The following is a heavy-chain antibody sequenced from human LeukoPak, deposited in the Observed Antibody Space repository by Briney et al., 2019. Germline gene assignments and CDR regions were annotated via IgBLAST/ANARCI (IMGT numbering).Heavy chain of an antibody. V-gene: IGHV4-39*07. CDR2: IYYSGST. CDR1: GGSISRSSYY. Sequence: PSETLSLTCTVSGGSISRSSYYWGWIRQPPGKGLEWIGSIYYSGSTYYNPSLKSRVTISVDTSKNQFSLKLSSVTAADTAVYYCARVAGATTRYYYYYYMDVWGKGTTVTVSS. CDR3: ARVAGATTRYYYYYYMDV. J-gene: IGHJ6*03. D-gene: IGHD1-26*01.